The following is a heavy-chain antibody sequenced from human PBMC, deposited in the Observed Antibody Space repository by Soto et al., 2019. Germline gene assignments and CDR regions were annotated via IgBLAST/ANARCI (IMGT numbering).Heavy chain of an antibody. Sequence: GGSLRLSCAASGFTFSSYWMSWVRQAPGKGLEWVANIKQDGSEKYYVDSVKGRFTISRDNAKNSLYLQMNSLRAEDTAVYYCARIYYDSSGVFDYWGQGTLVTVSS. J-gene: IGHJ4*02. CDR2: IKQDGSEK. V-gene: IGHV3-7*01. D-gene: IGHD3-22*01. CDR1: GFTFSSYW. CDR3: ARIYYDSSGVFDY.